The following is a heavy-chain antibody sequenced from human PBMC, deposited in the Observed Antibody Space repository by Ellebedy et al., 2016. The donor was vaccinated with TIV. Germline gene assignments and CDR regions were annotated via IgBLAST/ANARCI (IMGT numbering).Heavy chain of an antibody. CDR3: ARANDKYYDGVWGSFRLNYYLEY. CDR1: GFTFSNYA. D-gene: IGHD3-16*01. V-gene: IGHV3-30-3*01. Sequence: PGGSLRLSCAGSGFTFSNYALHWVRQAPGKGLEWVSVLSYDETRKYYTDSVKGRFTISRDNSESTLYLEMSSLRTGDTAVYYCARANDKYYDGVWGSFRLNYYLEYWGQGTLVTVSS. CDR2: LSYDETRK. J-gene: IGHJ4*02.